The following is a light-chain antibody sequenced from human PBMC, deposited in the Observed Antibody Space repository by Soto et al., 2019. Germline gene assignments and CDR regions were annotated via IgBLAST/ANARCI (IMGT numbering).Light chain of an antibody. V-gene: IGLV1-40*01. CDR2: ANT. J-gene: IGLJ1*01. Sequence: QAVATQPPSVYGAPGQRVTTACTGSSSNIGAGYDVHWYQQLPGTAPKVLIYANTNRPSGVPGRFSGSKSGTSDSLAITGLQAEDEADYSCQSYDSSRVFGTGTKVTVL. CDR1: SSNIGAGYD. CDR3: QSYDSSRV.